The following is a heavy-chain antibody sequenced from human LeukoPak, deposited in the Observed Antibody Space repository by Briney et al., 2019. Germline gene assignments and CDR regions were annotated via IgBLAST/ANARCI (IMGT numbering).Heavy chain of an antibody. V-gene: IGHV4-4*07. CDR1: GGSISGYN. J-gene: IGHJ5*01. CDR2: IYSSGRT. Sequence: SETLSLTCTVSGGSISGYNWSWIRQPAGKGLEWIGRIYSSGRTNYTPSLNSRVAMSVDTSKNQFSLRVTSVTAADTAVYFCVRDLGRFDSWGQGALVLVSS. CDR3: VRDLGRFDS.